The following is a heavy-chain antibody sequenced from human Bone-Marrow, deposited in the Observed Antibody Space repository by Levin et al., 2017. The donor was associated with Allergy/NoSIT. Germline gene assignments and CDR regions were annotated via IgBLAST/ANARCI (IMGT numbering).Heavy chain of an antibody. V-gene: IGHV3-53*01. J-gene: IGHJ3*02. Sequence: GGSLRLSCEASGFSVSNSYMTWVRQAPGKGLEWVSVIFGGGSTYYADSMKGRFTISRDISKNTLYLQIDNLRADDTAVYYCARDSNHYEGFDIWGQGTMVSVSS. CDR2: IFGGGST. CDR3: ARDSNHYEGFDI. CDR1: GFSVSNSY. D-gene: IGHD3-22*01.